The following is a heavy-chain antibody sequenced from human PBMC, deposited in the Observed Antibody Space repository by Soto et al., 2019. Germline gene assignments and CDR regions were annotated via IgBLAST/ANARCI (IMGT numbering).Heavy chain of an antibody. J-gene: IGHJ1*01. CDR1: GYTFTTFG. CDR3: ARQNAEYFQN. CDR2: INAFNGNT. Sequence: QVQLVQSGVEVKKPGASVKVSCKASGYTFTTFGITWVRQAPGQGLQWMGWINAFNGNTNYAQKLQGRVTMTTGTSTSTAYMELRSLRSDDTAVYYCARQNAEYFQNWGQGTLVTVS. V-gene: IGHV1-18*01.